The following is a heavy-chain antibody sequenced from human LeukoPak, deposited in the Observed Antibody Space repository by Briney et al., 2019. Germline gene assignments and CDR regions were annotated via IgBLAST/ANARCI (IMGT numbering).Heavy chain of an antibody. Sequence: GASVKVSCKASGYTFTSYGISWVRQAPGQGLEWMGWISAYNGSTNYAQKLQGRVTMTTGTSTSTAYMELRSLRSDDTAVYYCARGGYCSSTSCSNPWFDPWGQGTLVTVSS. D-gene: IGHD2-2*01. CDR3: ARGGYCSSTSCSNPWFDP. J-gene: IGHJ5*02. CDR1: GYTFTSYG. V-gene: IGHV1-18*01. CDR2: ISAYNGST.